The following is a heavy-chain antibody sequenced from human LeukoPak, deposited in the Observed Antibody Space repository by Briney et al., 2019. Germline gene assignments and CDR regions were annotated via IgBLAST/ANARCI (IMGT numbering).Heavy chain of an antibody. CDR3: ASPLGYCSSTSCPMSDY. D-gene: IGHD2-2*01. CDR2: ISSSSSYI. CDR1: GFTFSSYS. Sequence: PGGSLRLSCAASGFTFSSYSMNWVRQAPGKGLEWVSSISSSSSYIYYADSVKGRFTISRDNAKNSLYLQMSSLRSEDTAVYYCASPLGYCSSTSCPMSDYWGQGTLVTVSS. J-gene: IGHJ4*02. V-gene: IGHV3-21*04.